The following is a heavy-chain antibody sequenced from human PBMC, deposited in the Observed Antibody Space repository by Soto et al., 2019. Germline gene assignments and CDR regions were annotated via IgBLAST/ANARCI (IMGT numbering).Heavy chain of an antibody. D-gene: IGHD5-18*01. CDR3: ARTSMQSRGYSYGHGGMDV. V-gene: IGHV5-10-1*01. J-gene: IGHJ6*02. CDR2: IDPSDSYT. Sequence: EVQLVQSGAEVKKPGESLRISCKGSGYSFTSYWISWVRQMPGKGLAWMGRIDPSDSYTNYSPSFQGHVTISADKSISTAHLQWSSLKASDTAMYYCARTSMQSRGYSYGHGGMDVWGQGTTVTVSS. CDR1: GYSFTSYW.